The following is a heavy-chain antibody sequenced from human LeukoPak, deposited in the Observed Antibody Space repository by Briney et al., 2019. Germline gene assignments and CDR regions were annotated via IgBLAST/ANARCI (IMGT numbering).Heavy chain of an antibody. Sequence: GASVKVSCKTSGYDFTSHGIFWVRQAPGQGLEWMGWISPYNGDTKYGQRFQGRVTMTTYTPTTTAYMELRSLRFDDTAVYYCARIPTYYYGSGSYYPPGGYWGQGTLVTVSS. CDR1: GYDFTSHG. V-gene: IGHV1-18*01. D-gene: IGHD3-10*01. CDR2: ISPYNGDT. CDR3: ARIPTYYYGSGSYYPPGGY. J-gene: IGHJ4*02.